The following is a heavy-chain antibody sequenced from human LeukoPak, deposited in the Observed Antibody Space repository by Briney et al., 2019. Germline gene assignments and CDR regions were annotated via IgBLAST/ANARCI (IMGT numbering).Heavy chain of an antibody. Sequence: PSETLSLTCAVSGGSISSSNWWSWVRQPPGKGLEWIGEIYHSGSTNYNPSLKSRVTISVDKSKNQFSLKLSSVTAADTAVYYCARAVSWFGELSISGYWYFDLWGRGTLVTVSS. D-gene: IGHD3-10*01. CDR1: GGSISSSNW. V-gene: IGHV4-4*02. CDR3: ARAVSWFGELSISGYWYFDL. J-gene: IGHJ2*01. CDR2: IYHSGST.